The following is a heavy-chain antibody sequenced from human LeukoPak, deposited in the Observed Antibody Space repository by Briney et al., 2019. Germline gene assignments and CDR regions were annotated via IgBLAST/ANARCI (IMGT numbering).Heavy chain of an antibody. CDR1: GVTFSSGS. J-gene: IGHJ6*02. CDR2: ISSSSSTI. V-gene: IGHV3-48*01. Sequence: PGGSLRLSCAASGVTFSSGSMNWGRQAPGKGLEWVSYISSSSSTIYYADSVKGRFTISRDNAKNSLYLQMNSLRAEDTAVYYCARILSTPHSSGWHYGMDVWGQATTVTVSS. CDR3: ARILSTPHSSGWHYGMDV. D-gene: IGHD6-19*01.